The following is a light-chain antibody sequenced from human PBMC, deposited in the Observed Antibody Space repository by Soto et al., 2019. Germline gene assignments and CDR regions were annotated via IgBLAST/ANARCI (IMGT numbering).Light chain of an antibody. CDR1: QGVTTN. J-gene: IGKJ5*01. CDR2: DVC. V-gene: IGKV3-15*01. CDR3: QQYNNWPFS. Sequence: EIRMTHSPGTLSVSPGEVATLSCRAAQGVTTNFAWYQQKSGQSPTLLIYDVCNRATGVPARFSGSGSETDFTLTISGLRSEDSAVYFCQQYNNWPFSLGQGTRLEI.